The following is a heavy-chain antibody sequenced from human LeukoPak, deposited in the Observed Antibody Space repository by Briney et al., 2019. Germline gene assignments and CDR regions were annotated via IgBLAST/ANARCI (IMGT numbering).Heavy chain of an antibody. Sequence: GGSLRLSCAASGFTFSSYAMHWVRQAPGKGLEWVAVISYDGSNKYYADSVKGRFTISGDNSKNTLYLQMSSLRAEDTAVYYCARDGLWFGELWSKFFDYWGQGTLVTVSS. J-gene: IGHJ4*02. CDR2: ISYDGSNK. CDR1: GFTFSSYA. V-gene: IGHV3-30*15. D-gene: IGHD3-10*01. CDR3: ARDGLWFGELWSKFFDY.